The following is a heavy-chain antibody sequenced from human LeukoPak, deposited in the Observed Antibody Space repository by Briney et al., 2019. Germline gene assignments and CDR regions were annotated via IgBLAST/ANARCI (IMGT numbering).Heavy chain of an antibody. Sequence: ASVKVSCKASGYTFTSYGITWVRQAPGQGLEWMGWISAYNGNTNYAQKLQGRVTMTTDTSTSTAYMELRSLRSDDTAVYYCARDPTVTGEVDYWGQGTLVTVSS. CDR1: GYTFTSYG. CDR2: ISAYNGNT. J-gene: IGHJ4*02. CDR3: ARDPTVTGEVDY. V-gene: IGHV1-18*04. D-gene: IGHD4-17*01.